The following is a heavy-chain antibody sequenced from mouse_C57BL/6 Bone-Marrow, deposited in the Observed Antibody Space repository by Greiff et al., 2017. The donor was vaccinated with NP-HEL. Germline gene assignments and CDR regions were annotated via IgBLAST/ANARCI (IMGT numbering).Heavy chain of an antibody. V-gene: IGHV5-12*01. CDR3: ARHRVRDWYFDV. D-gene: IGHD2-13*01. Sequence: DVMLVESGGGLVQPGGSLKLSCAASGFTFSDYYMYWVRQTPEKRLEWVAYISNGGGSTYYPDTVKGRFTISRDNAKNTLYLQMSRLKSEDTAMYYCARHRVRDWYFDVWGTGTTVTVSS. CDR2: ISNGGGST. J-gene: IGHJ1*03. CDR1: GFTFSDYY.